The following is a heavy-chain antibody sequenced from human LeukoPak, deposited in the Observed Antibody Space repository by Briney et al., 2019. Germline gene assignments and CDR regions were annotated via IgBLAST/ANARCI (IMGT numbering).Heavy chain of an antibody. J-gene: IGHJ6*03. CDR2: IKSKTDGGTT. Sequence: PGGSLRLSCAASGFTFSNAWMSWVRQAPGKGLEWVGRIKSKTDGGTTDYAAPVKGRFTISRDDSKNTLYLQMNSLKTEDTAVYYCTTLVYAVSIYYYYYMDVWGKGTTVTVSS. CDR3: TTLVYAVSIYYYYYMDV. D-gene: IGHD2-8*01. CDR1: GFTFSNAW. V-gene: IGHV3-15*01.